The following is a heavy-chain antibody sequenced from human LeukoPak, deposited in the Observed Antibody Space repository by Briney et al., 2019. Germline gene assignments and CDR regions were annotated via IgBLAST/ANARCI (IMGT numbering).Heavy chain of an antibody. J-gene: IGHJ4*02. Sequence: GGSLRLSCAASGFTFSSYGMHWVRQAPGKGLEWVAFIRYDGSNKYYADSVKGRFTISRDNSKTTLYLQMHSLRAEDTAVYYCAKVPIAVAGIIDFWGQGTLVTVSS. CDR2: IRYDGSNK. D-gene: IGHD6-19*01. CDR1: GFTFSSYG. V-gene: IGHV3-30*02. CDR3: AKVPIAVAGIIDF.